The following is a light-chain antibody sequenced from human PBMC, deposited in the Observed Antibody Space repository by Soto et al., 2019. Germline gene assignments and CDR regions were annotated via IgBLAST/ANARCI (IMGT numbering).Light chain of an antibody. CDR2: GTS. CDR3: QQYNKWPPIT. Sequence: ESVLTQSPPTLSVSPGERPTLPCMASQSISNNLAWYQQRPGQAPRLXXYGTSTRATGIPARFSGRVSGTEFTLTISSLQSEDFAIYYCQQYNKWPPITFGQGIRLEIK. CDR1: QSISNN. V-gene: IGKV3-15*01. J-gene: IGKJ5*01.